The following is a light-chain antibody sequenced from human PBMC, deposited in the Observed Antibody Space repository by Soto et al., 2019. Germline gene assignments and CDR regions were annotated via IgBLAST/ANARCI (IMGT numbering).Light chain of an antibody. Sequence: IVLTQSPGTLSLSPGERATLSCRASQSVSNNYLAWYQQKPGQAPRLLIYGASSRATGIPDRFSGSGSGTDFTLTISRLEPEDFAVYYCHQYDSWTFGQGTKVDIK. V-gene: IGKV3-20*01. CDR1: QSVSNNY. J-gene: IGKJ1*01. CDR3: HQYDSWT. CDR2: GAS.